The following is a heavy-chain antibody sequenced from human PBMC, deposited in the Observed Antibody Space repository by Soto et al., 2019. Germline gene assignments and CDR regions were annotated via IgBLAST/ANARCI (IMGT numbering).Heavy chain of an antibody. CDR1: GFTFSSYA. CDR3: AKILGPKYDFWSGYYKGGIAY. J-gene: IGHJ4*02. V-gene: IGHV3-23*01. CDR2: ISGSGGST. Sequence: GGSLRLSSAPSGFTFSSYAMSWVRQAQGKGLEWVSAISGSGGSTYYADSVKGRFTISRDNSKNTLYLQMNSLRAEDTAVYYCAKILGPKYDFWSGYYKGGIAYWGQGTLVTVS. D-gene: IGHD3-3*01.